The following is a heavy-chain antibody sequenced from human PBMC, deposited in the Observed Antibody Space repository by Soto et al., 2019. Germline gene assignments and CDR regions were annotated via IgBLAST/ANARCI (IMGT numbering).Heavy chain of an antibody. CDR1: GFTFSSYA. CDR3: ARDGNADNWFDP. V-gene: IGHV3-30-3*01. D-gene: IGHD1-1*01. J-gene: IGHJ5*02. Sequence: PGGSLRLSCPASGFTFSSYAMHWVRQAQGKGLEWVAVISYDGSNKYYADSVKGRFTISKENSKNTLXLKMNSLRAEDTSVYSCARDGNADNWFDPGGQGTLVTVAS. CDR2: ISYDGSNK.